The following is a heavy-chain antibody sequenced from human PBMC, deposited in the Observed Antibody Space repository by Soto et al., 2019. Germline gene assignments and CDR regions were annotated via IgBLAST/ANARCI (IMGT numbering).Heavy chain of an antibody. Sequence: EVQLLESGGGLVQPGGSLRLSCAASGFTFSSYAMSWVRQAPGKGLEWVSAISGSGGSTYYADSVKGRFTISRDNSKNTLYLQMNSLRAEDTAVYYCATVFFGGDSPPGYWGQGTLVTVSS. CDR1: GFTFSSYA. CDR3: ATVFFGGDSPPGY. J-gene: IGHJ4*02. V-gene: IGHV3-23*01. CDR2: ISGSGGST. D-gene: IGHD3-3*01.